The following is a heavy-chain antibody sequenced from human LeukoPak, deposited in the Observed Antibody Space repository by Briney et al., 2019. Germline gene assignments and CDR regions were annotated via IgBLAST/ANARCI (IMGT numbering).Heavy chain of an antibody. CDR1: GYTFTGYY. CDR2: INPNSGGT. D-gene: IGHD3-22*01. Sequence: ASVKVSCKASGYTFTGYYMHWVRQAPGQGLEWMGWINPNSGGTNYAQKFQGRVTMTRDTSISTAYMELSRLRSDDTAVYFCARARDHYAISDYDLGGDYWGQGTLVIVSS. J-gene: IGHJ4*02. CDR3: ARARDHYAISDYDLGGDY. V-gene: IGHV1-2*02.